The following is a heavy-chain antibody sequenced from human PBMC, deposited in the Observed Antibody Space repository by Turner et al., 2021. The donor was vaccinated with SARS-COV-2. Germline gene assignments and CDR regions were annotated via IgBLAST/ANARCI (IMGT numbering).Heavy chain of an antibody. CDR2: LNQGGGEK. CDR1: EFSFNNYW. V-gene: IGHV3-7*04. J-gene: IGHJ4*02. Sequence: EVQLVESGGGLVQPGESLSLSCAAFEFSFNNYWMSWVRKAPGKGLEWVANLNQGGGEKYYVDSVKGRFTIYRDNAKNSLYLEMNSLRAEDTAVYYCARGYCSGGSCYGAGYDFWGQGTLVTVSS. CDR3: ARGYCSGGSCYGAGYDF. D-gene: IGHD2-15*01.